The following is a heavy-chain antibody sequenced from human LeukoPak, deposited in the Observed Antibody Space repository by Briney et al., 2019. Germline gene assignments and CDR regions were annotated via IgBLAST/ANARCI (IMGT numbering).Heavy chain of an antibody. D-gene: IGHD1-26*01. CDR1: GYTFTSYA. J-gene: IGHJ5*02. CDR2: INPTGGST. Sequence: GASVKVSCKASGYTFTSYAIVWVRQAPGQGLEWMGWINPTGGSTGYAQKFQGRVTMTRDMSTSTDYMELSSLRSEDTAIYYCARDNSVGDNAWWFDPWGQGTLVTVSS. V-gene: IGHV1-46*01. CDR3: ARDNSVGDNAWWFDP.